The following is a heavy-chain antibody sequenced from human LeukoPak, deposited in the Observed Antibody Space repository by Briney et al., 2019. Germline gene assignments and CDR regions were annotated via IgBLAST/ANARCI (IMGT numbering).Heavy chain of an antibody. D-gene: IGHD1-26*01. J-gene: IGHJ4*02. CDR1: RYIFTSYW. V-gene: IGHV5-51*01. CDR3: GRPGILGDNPY. Sequence: GESLKISCKGSRYIFTSYWIGWVRQMPGKGLEWMGIIYPRDSDTRYSPSFQGQVTISADKSISTAYLQWSSLKASDTAMYYCGRPGILGDNPYWGQGTLVTVSS. CDR2: IYPRDSDT.